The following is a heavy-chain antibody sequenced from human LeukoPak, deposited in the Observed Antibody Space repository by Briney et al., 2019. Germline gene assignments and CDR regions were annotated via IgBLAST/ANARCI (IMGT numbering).Heavy chain of an antibody. D-gene: IGHD4/OR15-4a*01. Sequence: PGGSLRLSCAASGFTTSNHAMSCVRQAPGKGLEWVSAISGSGGTTYYADSVKGRFTVYRDNSKNKLYLQMNSLRAEDAAVYYCAKDVQSWLTYYDSWGQRTLVTVSS. J-gene: IGHJ4*02. CDR1: GFTTSNHA. CDR3: AKDVQSWLTYYDS. CDR2: ISGSGGTT. V-gene: IGHV3-23*01.